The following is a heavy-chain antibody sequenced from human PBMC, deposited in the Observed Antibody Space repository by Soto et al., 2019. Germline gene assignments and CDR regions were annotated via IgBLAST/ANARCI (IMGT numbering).Heavy chain of an antibody. D-gene: IGHD3-3*01. CDR3: ARDRGHTIFGLVMSWFDP. CDR1: VGTFSSYA. J-gene: IGHJ5*02. CDR2: IIPIFGTA. Sequence: QVQLVQSGAEVKKPGSSVKVSCKASVGTFSSYAISWVRQAPGQGLEWMGGIIPIFGTANYAQKFQGRVTITADESTSTAYMGLSSLRSGDTAVYYCARDRGHTIFGLVMSWFDPWGQGTLVTVSS. V-gene: IGHV1-69*12.